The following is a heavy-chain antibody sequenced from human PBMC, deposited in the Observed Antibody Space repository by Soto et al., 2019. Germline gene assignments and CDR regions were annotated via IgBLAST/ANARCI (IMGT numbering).Heavy chain of an antibody. CDR3: ERDKIKGAPDYLDS. D-gene: IGHD1-26*01. Sequence: QEQLVESGGAVVQPGRSLTLSCAASGFTFSAKAMHWVRQAPGKGLEWVAVIAYDGTIKIYRDSVKGRFTISRDDSKSPLYLQMNSLRPEDTAVYYCERDKIKGAPDYLDSWGQGTLVTVS. CDR2: IAYDGTIK. CDR1: GFTFSAKA. J-gene: IGHJ4*02. V-gene: IGHV3-30-3*01.